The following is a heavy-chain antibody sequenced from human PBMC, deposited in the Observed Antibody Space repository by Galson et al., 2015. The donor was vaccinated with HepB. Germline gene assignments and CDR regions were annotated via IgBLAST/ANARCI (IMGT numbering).Heavy chain of an antibody. V-gene: IGHV3-30*18. CDR1: GFTFSSYG. CDR2: ISYDGSNE. Sequence: SLRLSCAASGFTFSSYGMHWVRQAPGKGLEWVAVISYDGSNEYYADSVKGRFTIPRDNSKNTLYVQMNSLRAEDTAVYYCAKDRGFARGVDYWGQGTLVTVSS. D-gene: IGHD3-16*01. J-gene: IGHJ4*02. CDR3: AKDRGFARGVDY.